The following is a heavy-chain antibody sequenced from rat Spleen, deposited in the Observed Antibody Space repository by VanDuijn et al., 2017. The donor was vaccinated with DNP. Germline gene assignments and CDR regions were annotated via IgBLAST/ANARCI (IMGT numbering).Heavy chain of an antibody. Sequence: EVQLVESGGGLVQPGRSLKLSCVASGFTFSDYAMAWVRQAPKKGLEWVAYIGSPAYAPYYTDSVKGRFAISRDNAKSTLYLQMNSLRSEDMATYYCIRWNSGHFDYWGQGVMVTVSS. CDR2: IGSPAYAP. D-gene: IGHD4-3*01. J-gene: IGHJ2*01. V-gene: IGHV5-22*01. CDR1: GFTFSDYA. CDR3: IRWNSGHFDY.